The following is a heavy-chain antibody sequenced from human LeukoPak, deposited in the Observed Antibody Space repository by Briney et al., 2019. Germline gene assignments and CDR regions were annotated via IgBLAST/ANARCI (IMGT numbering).Heavy chain of an antibody. J-gene: IGHJ4*01. V-gene: IGHV4-59*08. CDR3: ARHDEECPGEYCFLLSFDY. CDR2: VHSSGRT. CDR1: GGSINNFY. D-gene: IGHD2-8*02. Sequence: SETLSLTCTVSGGSINNFYWSWIRQSPGKGLEWIGYVHSSGRTDYNPSLRSRVSMSADASKSQLSLRLTSVTAADTAVYFCARHDEECPGEYCFLLSFDYWGPGSLVTVSS.